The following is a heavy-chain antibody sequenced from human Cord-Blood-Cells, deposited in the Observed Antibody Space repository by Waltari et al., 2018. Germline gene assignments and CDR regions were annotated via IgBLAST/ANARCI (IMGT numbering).Heavy chain of an antibody. CDR2: IIPILGIA. V-gene: IGHV1-69*09. CDR1: GGTLSSLA. J-gene: IGHJ4*02. D-gene: IGHD1-26*01. Sequence: QVQLVQYGAEVKKPASSGKVSCKVCGGTLSSLAISWVRQATGQGLEWMGRIIPILGIANYAQKFQGRVTITADKSTSTAYMELSSLRSEDTAVYYCASESSMQWELLHYFDYWGQGTLVTVSS. CDR3: ASESSMQWELLHYFDY.